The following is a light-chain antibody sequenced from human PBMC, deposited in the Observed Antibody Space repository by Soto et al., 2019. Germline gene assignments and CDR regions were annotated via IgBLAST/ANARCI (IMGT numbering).Light chain of an antibody. CDR2: AAS. CDR3: QQSYSTPRT. V-gene: IGKV1-39*01. Sequence: DIQVTQSPASLSASVEDRVTITCLASQTVRTYLNWYQQKPGKAPKLLIYAASNLQSGVPSRFSGSGSGTDFTLTITSLRPEDFATYYCQQSYSTPRTFGQGTKVDIK. J-gene: IGKJ1*01. CDR1: QTVRTY.